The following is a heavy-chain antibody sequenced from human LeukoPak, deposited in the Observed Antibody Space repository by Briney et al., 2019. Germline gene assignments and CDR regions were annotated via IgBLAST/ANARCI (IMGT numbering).Heavy chain of an antibody. V-gene: IGHV1-69*04. Sequence: GSSVKVSCKASGGTFSSYAISWVRQAPGQGLEWMGRIIPILGIANYAQKFQGRVTITADKSTSTAYMELSSLRSEDTAVDYCARDDSYGYGFDPWGQGTLVTVSS. J-gene: IGHJ5*02. CDR2: IIPILGIA. CDR1: GGTFSSYA. D-gene: IGHD5-18*01. CDR3: ARDDSYGYGFDP.